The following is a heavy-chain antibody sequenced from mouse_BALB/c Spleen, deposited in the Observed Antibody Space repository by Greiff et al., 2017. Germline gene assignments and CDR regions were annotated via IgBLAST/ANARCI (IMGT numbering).Heavy chain of an antibody. V-gene: IGHV1-87*01. CDR2: IYPGDGDT. Sequence: VKLVESGAELARPGASVKLSCKASGYTFTSYWMQWVKQRPGQGLEWIGAIYPGDGDTRYTQKFKGKATLTADKSSSTAYMQLSSLASEDSAVYYCAKTSDYYGYAMDYWGQGTSVTVSS. CDR3: AKTSDYYGYAMDY. J-gene: IGHJ4*01. D-gene: IGHD1-1*01. CDR1: GYTFTSYW.